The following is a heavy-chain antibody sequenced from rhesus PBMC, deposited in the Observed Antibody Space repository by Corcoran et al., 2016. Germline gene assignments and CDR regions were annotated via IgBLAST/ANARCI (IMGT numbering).Heavy chain of an antibody. CDR1: GGSISGGYG. CDR2: IYSSNRHT. CDR3: ARAYEDDYGYYYYYGLDS. D-gene: IGHD3-9*01. V-gene: IGHV4-76*01. Sequence: QVQLQESGPGLLKPSDTLSLTCAVSGGSISGGYGWGWIRQPPGKGLAWIGSIYSSNRHTYYNPSLKSLVTISTDTSKNQFSLKLSSVTAADTAFYYCARAYEDDYGYYYYYGLDSWGQGVVVTVSS. J-gene: IGHJ6*01.